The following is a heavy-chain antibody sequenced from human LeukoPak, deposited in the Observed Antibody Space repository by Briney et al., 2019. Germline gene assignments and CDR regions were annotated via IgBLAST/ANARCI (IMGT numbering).Heavy chain of an antibody. CDR3: ATDGAGFDT. CDR1: GFTFNDYY. J-gene: IGHJ5*02. Sequence: PGGSLRPSCAASGFTFNDYYMSWIRQAPGKGLEWLSYINIGGTNTHYADSVKGRFTISRDNAKKSLYLEMNNLRVKDTAVYYCATDGAGFDTWGQGVLVTVSS. CDR2: INIGGTNT. V-gene: IGHV3-11*01.